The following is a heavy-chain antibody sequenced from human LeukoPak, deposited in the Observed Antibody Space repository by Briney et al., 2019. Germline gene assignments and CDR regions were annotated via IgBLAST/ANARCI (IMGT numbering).Heavy chain of an antibody. CDR1: GGSVSSGSYY. CDR3: ASGRVFYSSAVPFDY. CDR2: IYYSGST. J-gene: IGHJ4*02. D-gene: IGHD3-22*01. V-gene: IGHV4-61*01. Sequence: NTSETLSLTCTVSGGSVSSGSYYWSWIRQPPGKGLEWIGYIYYSGSTNYNPSLKSRVTISVDTSKNQFSLKLSSVTAADTAVYYCASGRVFYSSAVPFDYWGQGTLVTVSS.